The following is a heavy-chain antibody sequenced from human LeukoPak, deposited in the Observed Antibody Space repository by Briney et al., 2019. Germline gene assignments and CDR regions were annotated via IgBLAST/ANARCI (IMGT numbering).Heavy chain of an antibody. D-gene: IGHD5-24*01. J-gene: IGHJ4*02. CDR1: GFSLSTSGVG. CDR3: AHSEGALLEMATANGAEFDY. Sequence: SGPTLVNPTQTLTLTCTFSGFSLSTSGVGVGWIRQPPGKALEWLALIYWDDDKRYSPSLKSRLTITKDTSKNQVVLTMTNMDPVDTATYYCAHSEGALLEMATANGAEFDYWGQGTLVTVSS. CDR2: IYWDDDK. V-gene: IGHV2-5*02.